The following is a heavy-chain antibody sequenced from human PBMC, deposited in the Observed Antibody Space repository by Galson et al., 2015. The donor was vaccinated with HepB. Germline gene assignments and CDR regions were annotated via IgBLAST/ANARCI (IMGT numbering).Heavy chain of an antibody. Sequence: GSLRLSCAASGFISSMYWMNWVRQAPGKGLEWVANIKEDGSEKNYVDSVKGRFTISRDNAKNSLYLQMNSLRAEDTAVYYCARVKRGEWYSYYYYGMDVWGQGTTVTVSS. J-gene: IGHJ6*02. CDR3: ARVKRGEWYSYYYYGMDV. D-gene: IGHD3-10*01. CDR1: GFISSMYW. V-gene: IGHV3-7*05. CDR2: IKEDGSEK.